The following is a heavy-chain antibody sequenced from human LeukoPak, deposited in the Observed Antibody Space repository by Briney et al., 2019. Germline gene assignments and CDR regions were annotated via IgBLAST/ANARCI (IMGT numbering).Heavy chain of an antibody. Sequence: GGSLRLSCAASGFTFSTYAMSWVRQAPGKGQGWVSAISGSGGRTYYADSVKGRFTISRDNSKNTLYLQMNSLRAEDTAVYYCAKEKESSGYFDYWGQGTLVTVSS. CDR1: GFTFSTYA. CDR3: AKEKESSGYFDY. D-gene: IGHD3-10*01. CDR2: ISGSGGRT. V-gene: IGHV3-23*01. J-gene: IGHJ4*02.